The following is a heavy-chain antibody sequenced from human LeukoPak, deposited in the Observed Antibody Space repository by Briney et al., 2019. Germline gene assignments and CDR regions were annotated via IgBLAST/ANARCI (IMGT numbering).Heavy chain of an antibody. Sequence: GGSLRLSCVASGLPIADFAMHWVRQAPGKGLEWVAVLSYGGTNKYYADSVKGRFTISRDNSKNTMFLQMNSLRAEDTAVYHCARDRSGYANDAFDFWGQGTMVTVSS. CDR3: ARDRSGYANDAFDF. CDR1: GLPIADFA. J-gene: IGHJ3*01. V-gene: IGHV3-30-3*01. D-gene: IGHD3-3*01. CDR2: LSYGGTNK.